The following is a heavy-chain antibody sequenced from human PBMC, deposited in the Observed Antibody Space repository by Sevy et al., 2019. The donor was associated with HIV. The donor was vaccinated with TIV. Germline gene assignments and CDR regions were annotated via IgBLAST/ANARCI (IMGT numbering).Heavy chain of an antibody. CDR2: IKQDGSEK. D-gene: IGHD2-2*01. Sequence: GGSLRLSCAASGFTFSSYWMSWVRQAPGKGLEWVANIKQDGSEKYYVDSVKGRFTIARDNAKNSLYLQMNSLRAEDTAVYYCARDAIYCSSTSCYDYYYYGMDVWGQGTTVTVSS. CDR3: ARDAIYCSSTSCYDYYYYGMDV. V-gene: IGHV3-7*03. CDR1: GFTFSSYW. J-gene: IGHJ6*02.